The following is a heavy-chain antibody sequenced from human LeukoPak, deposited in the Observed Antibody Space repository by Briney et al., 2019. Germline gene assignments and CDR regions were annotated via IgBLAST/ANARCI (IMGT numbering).Heavy chain of an antibody. CDR3: ARSYSSSRGTFDY. CDR2: ITSSSNYI. Sequence: GGSLRLSCAASGFTFSSYGMNWVRQAPGKGLEWVSSITSSSNYIYYADSVKDRFTISRDNAKNSLYLQMNSLRAEDTAVYYCARSYSSSRGTFDYWGQGTLVTVSS. D-gene: IGHD6-6*01. CDR1: GFTFSSYG. V-gene: IGHV3-21*01. J-gene: IGHJ4*02.